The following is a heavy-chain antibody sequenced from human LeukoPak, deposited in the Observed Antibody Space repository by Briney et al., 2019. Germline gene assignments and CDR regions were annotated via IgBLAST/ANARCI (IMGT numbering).Heavy chain of an antibody. D-gene: IGHD4-11*01. CDR2: IFYSGST. CDR3: VRDLDDYHPSIFF. V-gene: IGHV4-4*02. Sequence: PSGTLSLTCAVSGGSINSSNWWRWVRQPPGKGLEWIGEIFYSGSTNYNPSLKSRVTISVDRSKNQFSLKLNSVTAADTAVYYCVRDLDDYHPSIFFWGQGTLVTVSS. J-gene: IGHJ4*02. CDR1: GGSINSSNW.